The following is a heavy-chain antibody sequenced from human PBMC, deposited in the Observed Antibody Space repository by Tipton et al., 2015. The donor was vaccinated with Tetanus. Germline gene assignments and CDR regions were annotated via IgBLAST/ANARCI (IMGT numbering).Heavy chain of an antibody. CDR1: GFSFGGSA. V-gene: IGHV3-23*01. CDR2: ISGSRLTP. CDR3: AKEALGVLNL. D-gene: IGHD1-14*01. J-gene: IGHJ6*04. Sequence: SLRLSCAASGFSFGGSAIHWVRQAPGNGLEWVAAISGSRLTPYYADSVKGRFTISRDNSKNTVSLQLNSLRADDTAIYYCAKEALGVLNLWGKGTTVIVSS.